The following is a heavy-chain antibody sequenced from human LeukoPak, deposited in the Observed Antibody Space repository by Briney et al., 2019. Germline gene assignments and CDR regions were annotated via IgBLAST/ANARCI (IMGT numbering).Heavy chain of an antibody. D-gene: IGHD3-10*01. CDR2: LYNSGS. CDR1: GGSISSYF. V-gene: IGHV4-59*12. J-gene: IGHJ5*02. Sequence: SETLSLTCTVSGGSISSYFWTWIRQPPGQGLEWIGYLYNSGSNYNPSLQSRVTISLDTSKNQFSLKLSSVTAADTAVYYCARVLLWFGELQDMNWFDPWGQGTLVTVSS. CDR3: ARVLLWFGELQDMNWFDP.